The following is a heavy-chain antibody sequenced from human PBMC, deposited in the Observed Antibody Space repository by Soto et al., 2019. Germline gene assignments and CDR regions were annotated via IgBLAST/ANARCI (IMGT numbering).Heavy chain of an antibody. V-gene: IGHV3-11*06. D-gene: IGHD5-12*01. J-gene: IGHJ6*02. Sequence: GGSLRLSCVVSGLGFSDPYMSWIRQAPGKGLEWVSSISSSSSYIYYADSVKGRFTISRDNAKNSLYLQMNSLRAEDTAVYYCARDKGYDSRYYYYGMDVWGQGTTVTVSS. CDR2: ISSSSSYI. CDR1: GLGFSDPY. CDR3: ARDKGYDSRYYYYGMDV.